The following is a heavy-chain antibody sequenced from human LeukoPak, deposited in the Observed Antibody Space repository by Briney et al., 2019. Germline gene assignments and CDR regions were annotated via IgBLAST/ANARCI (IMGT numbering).Heavy chain of an antibody. D-gene: IGHD6-19*01. CDR2: IYYSGST. CDR1: GGSISSGGYY. V-gene: IGHV4-31*03. J-gene: IGHJ4*02. Sequence: SQTLSLTCTVSGGSISSGGYYWSWIRQHPGKGLEWIGYIYYSGSTYYNPSLKSRVTISVDTSKNQFSLKLSSVTAADTAVYYCATTPRGYSSGWFYFDYWGQGALVTVSS. CDR3: ATTPRGYSSGWFYFDY.